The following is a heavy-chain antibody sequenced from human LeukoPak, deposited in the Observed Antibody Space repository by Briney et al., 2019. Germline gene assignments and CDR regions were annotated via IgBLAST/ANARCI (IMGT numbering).Heavy chain of an antibody. D-gene: IGHD2-2*01. J-gene: IGHJ4*02. CDR2: IDHSGRT. CDR3: ALVGSVVVPDADFDY. Sequence: SETLSLTCTVPGYSISSGYYWGWIRRPPGKGLEWIGIIDHSGRTYYNPSLKSRVTISVDTSKNQFSLKLSSVTAADTAVYYCALVGSVVVPDADFDYWGQGTLVTVSS. CDR1: GYSISSGYY. V-gene: IGHV4-38-2*02.